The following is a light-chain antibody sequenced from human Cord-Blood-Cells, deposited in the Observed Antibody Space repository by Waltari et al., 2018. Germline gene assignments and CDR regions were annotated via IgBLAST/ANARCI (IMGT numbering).Light chain of an antibody. Sequence: EIVMTQSPATLSVSPGERATLSCRASQSVSSNLAWYQQKPGQAPRLLIYGASTRATGIPARFSGSGSGTEFTLTISSLQSDDVAVYYCQQYNNWLTFGGGTKVEIK. CDR3: QQYNNWLT. CDR1: QSVSSN. J-gene: IGKJ4*01. V-gene: IGKV3-15*01. CDR2: GAS.